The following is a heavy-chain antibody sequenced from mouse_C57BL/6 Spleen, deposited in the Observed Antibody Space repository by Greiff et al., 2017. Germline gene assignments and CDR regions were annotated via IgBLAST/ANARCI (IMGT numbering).Heavy chain of an antibody. CDR3: ASGYPVDD. CDR1: GYTFTDYN. CDR2: INPNNGGT. J-gene: IGHJ2*01. V-gene: IGHV1-22*01. Sequence: VQLQQSGPELVKPGASVKMSCKASGYTFTDYNMHWVKQSHGKSLEWIGYINPNNGGTSYNQKFQGKATITADTSSNTAYLQLSSLTSEDTAVYYCASGYPVDDWGQGTTLTVSS. D-gene: IGHD2-2*01.